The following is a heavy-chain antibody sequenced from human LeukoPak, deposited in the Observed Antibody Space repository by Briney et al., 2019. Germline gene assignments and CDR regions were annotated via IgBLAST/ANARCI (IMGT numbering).Heavy chain of an antibody. Sequence: SETLSLTCAVYGGSFSGYYWSWIRQPPGKGLEWIGEINHSGSTNYNPSLKSRVTISVDTSKNQFSLKLSSVTAADTAVYYCARGSSSQKIDYWGQGTLVTVSS. CDR2: INHSGST. V-gene: IGHV4-34*01. CDR3: ARGSSSQKIDY. J-gene: IGHJ4*02. CDR1: GGSFSGYY. D-gene: IGHD6-6*01.